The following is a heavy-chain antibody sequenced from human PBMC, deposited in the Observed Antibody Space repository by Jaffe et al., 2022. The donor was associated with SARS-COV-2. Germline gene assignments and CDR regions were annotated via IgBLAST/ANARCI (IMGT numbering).Heavy chain of an antibody. D-gene: IGHD1-26*01. CDR2: ISGSGGST. CDR3: AKGGGAYVGARDAFDI. V-gene: IGHV3-23*01. J-gene: IGHJ3*02. Sequence: EVQLLESGGGLVQPGGSLRLSCAASGFTFSSYAMSWVRQAPGKGLEWVSAISGSGGSTYYADSVKGRFTISRDNSKNTLYLQMNSLRAEDTAVYYCAKGGGAYVGARDAFDIWGQGTMVTVSS. CDR1: GFTFSSYA.